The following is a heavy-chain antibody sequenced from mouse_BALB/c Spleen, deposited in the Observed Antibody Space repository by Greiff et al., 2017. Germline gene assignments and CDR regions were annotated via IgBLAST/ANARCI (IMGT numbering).Heavy chain of an antibody. CDR2: IDPENGNT. V-gene: IGHV14-1*02. Sequence: VQLKQSGAELVRPGALVKLSCKASGFNIKDYYMHWVKQRPEQGLEWIGWIDPENGNTIYDPKFQGKASITADTSSNTAYLQLSSLTSEDTAVYYCAYYYGSSYDAMDYWGQGTSVTVSA. J-gene: IGHJ4*01. D-gene: IGHD1-1*01. CDR1: GFNIKDYY. CDR3: AYYYGSSYDAMDY.